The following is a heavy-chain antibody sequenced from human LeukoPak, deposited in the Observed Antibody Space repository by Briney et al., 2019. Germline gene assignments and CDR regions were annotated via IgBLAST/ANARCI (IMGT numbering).Heavy chain of an antibody. D-gene: IGHD1-26*01. CDR1: GGSISSYY. Sequence: PSETLSLTCTVSGGSISSYYWSWIRQPAGKGLEGIGRIYTSGSTNYNPSLKSRVTMSVDTSKNQFSLKLSSVTAADTAVYYCARDREEFWELETTSFDYWGQGTLVTVSS. V-gene: IGHV4-4*07. CDR2: IYTSGST. CDR3: ARDREEFWELETTSFDY. J-gene: IGHJ4*02.